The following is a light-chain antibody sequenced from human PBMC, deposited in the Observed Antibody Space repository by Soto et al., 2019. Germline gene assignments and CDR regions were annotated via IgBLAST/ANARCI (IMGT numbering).Light chain of an antibody. Sequence: EIVLTQSPGTLSLSPGERATLSCRASQSVTSNYVAWYQQKPGQAPRLLIYDASSRATGIPDRFSGSGSGTDFTLTISRLEPEDVAVYYCQQYARSRLTFGGGTKVEIK. CDR1: QSVTSNY. CDR3: QQYARSRLT. CDR2: DAS. J-gene: IGKJ4*01. V-gene: IGKV3-20*01.